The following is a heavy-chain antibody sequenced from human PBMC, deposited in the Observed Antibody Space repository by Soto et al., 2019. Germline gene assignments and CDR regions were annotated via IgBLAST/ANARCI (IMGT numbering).Heavy chain of an antibody. Sequence: SETLSLTCTVSGGSISGYYWSWIRQPPGKGLEWIGYLNHSGSTNFNPSLKSRVTISVDTSKNQFSLNLSSVTAADTAVYYCARGSITIFGVIKRWFDPWGQGTQVTVSS. J-gene: IGHJ5*02. CDR3: ARGSITIFGVIKRWFDP. CDR2: LNHSGST. CDR1: GGSISGYY. D-gene: IGHD3-3*01. V-gene: IGHV4-59*12.